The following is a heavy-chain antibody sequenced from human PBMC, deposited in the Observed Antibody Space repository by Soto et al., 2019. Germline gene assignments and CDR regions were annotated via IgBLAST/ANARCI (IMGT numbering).Heavy chain of an antibody. D-gene: IGHD2-21*01. CDR1: GGSFSVYY. CDR3: ARGSILLDAFDI. J-gene: IGHJ3*02. Sequence: LSLTCAVYGGSFSVYYWSWIRQPPGKGLEWIGEINHSGSTNYNQSLKSRVTISVDTSKNQFSLKLSSVTAEDTAVYYCARGSILLDAFDIWGKGTMVTVSS. CDR2: INHSGST. V-gene: IGHV4-34*01.